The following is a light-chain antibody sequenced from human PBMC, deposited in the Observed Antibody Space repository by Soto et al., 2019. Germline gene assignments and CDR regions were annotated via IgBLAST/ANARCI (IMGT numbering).Light chain of an antibody. J-gene: IGKJ1*01. CDR3: QQYGSSPLWT. CDR2: GAS. CDR1: QCVSSSY. V-gene: IGKV3-20*01. Sequence: VFTQSPGTLSLSPGERATLSCRARQCVSSSYLAWYQQKPGQAPRLLNYGASSRATGIPDRFIGSGSGADFTLTISRLEPEDFAVYYCQQYGSSPLWTFGQGTKVDIK.